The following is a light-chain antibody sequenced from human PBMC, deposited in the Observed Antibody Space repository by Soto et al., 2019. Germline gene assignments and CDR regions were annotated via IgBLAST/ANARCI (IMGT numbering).Light chain of an antibody. V-gene: IGKV3-20*01. CDR2: GAS. Sequence: EIVLTQSPGPLSLSPGERATLSFRASQSVSSTYLAWYQQKPGQAPRLLIYGASSRATGIPDRFSGSGSGTDFTLTISRLEPEDFAVYYCQQYAGSPTWTFGQGTKVDI. CDR3: QQYAGSPTWT. J-gene: IGKJ1*01. CDR1: QSVSSTY.